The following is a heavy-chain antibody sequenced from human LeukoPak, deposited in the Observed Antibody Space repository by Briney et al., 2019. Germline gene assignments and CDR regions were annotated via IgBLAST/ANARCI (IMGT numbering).Heavy chain of an antibody. J-gene: IGHJ6*02. Sequence: ASVKVSCKASGYTFTGYYMHWVRQAPGQGLEWMGWINPNSGGTNYAQKFQGRVTMTRDTSISTAYMELSRLRSDDTAVYYCARVEGNGSGSYYNEYYYGMDVWGQGTTVTVSS. CDR3: ARVEGNGSGSYYNEYYYGMDV. CDR2: INPNSGGT. D-gene: IGHD3-10*01. V-gene: IGHV1-2*02. CDR1: GYTFTGYY.